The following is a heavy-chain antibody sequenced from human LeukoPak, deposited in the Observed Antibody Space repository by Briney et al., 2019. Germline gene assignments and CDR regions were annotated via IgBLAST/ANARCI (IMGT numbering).Heavy chain of an antibody. CDR1: GGSIGSYY. J-gene: IGHJ6*03. CDR2: IYYSGST. Sequence: SETLSLTCTVSGGSIGSYYWSWIRQPPGKGLEWIGYIYYSGSTNYNPSLKSRVTISVDTSKNQFSLKLSSVTAADTAVYYCARTGSSGWYPSDYYYYMDVWGKGTTVTVSS. D-gene: IGHD6-19*01. CDR3: ARTGSSGWYPSDYYYYMDV. V-gene: IGHV4-59*01.